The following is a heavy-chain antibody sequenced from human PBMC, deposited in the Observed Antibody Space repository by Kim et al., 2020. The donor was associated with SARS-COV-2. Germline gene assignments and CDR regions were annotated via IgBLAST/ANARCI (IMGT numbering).Heavy chain of an antibody. D-gene: IGHD3-22*01. J-gene: IGHJ4*02. CDR2: ISGSGGST. CDR1: GFTFSSYA. V-gene: IGHV3-23*01. Sequence: GGSLRLSCAASGFTFSSYAMSWVRQAPGKGLEWVSAISGSGGSTYYADSVKGRFTISRDNSKNTLYLQMNSLRAEDTAVYYCAKDFGAARPKTAGSGYFDYWGQGTLVTVSS. CDR3: AKDFGAARPKTAGSGYFDY.